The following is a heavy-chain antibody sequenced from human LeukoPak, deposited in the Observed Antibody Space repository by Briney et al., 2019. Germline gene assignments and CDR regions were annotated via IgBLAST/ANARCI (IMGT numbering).Heavy chain of an antibody. CDR1: GYTFTSYG. J-gene: IGHJ5*02. V-gene: IGHV1-18*01. Sequence: ASVKVSCKASGYTFTSYGISWVRQAPGQGLEWMGWIGAYNGNTNYAQKLQGRVTVTTDTSTSTAYMELRGLRSDDTAVYYCARSRWGSPFDPWGQGTLVTVSS. CDR3: ARSRWGSPFDP. D-gene: IGHD2-15*01. CDR2: IGAYNGNT.